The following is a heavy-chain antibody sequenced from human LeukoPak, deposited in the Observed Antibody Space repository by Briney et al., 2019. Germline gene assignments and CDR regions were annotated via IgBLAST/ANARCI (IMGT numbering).Heavy chain of an antibody. Sequence: GGSLRLSCAASGFTFSSYAMHWVRQAPGKGLEWVAVISYDGSNKYYADSVKGRFTISRDNSKNTPYLQMNSLRAEDTAVYYCAKEAPSNHGRDYYFDYWGQGTLVTVSS. J-gene: IGHJ4*02. CDR3: AKEAPSNHGRDYYFDY. D-gene: IGHD1-14*01. CDR2: ISYDGSNK. V-gene: IGHV3-30-3*01. CDR1: GFTFSSYA.